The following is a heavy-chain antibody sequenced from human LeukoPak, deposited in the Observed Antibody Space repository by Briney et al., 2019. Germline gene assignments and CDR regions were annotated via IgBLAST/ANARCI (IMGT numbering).Heavy chain of an antibody. Sequence: SETLSLTRTVSGGSISSSSYYWGWIRQPPGKGLEWIGSIYYSGSTYYNPSLKSRVTISVDTSKNQFSLKLSSVTAADTAVYYCARLITYDSSGYYPDAFDIWAKGQWSPSLQ. CDR3: ARLITYDSSGYYPDAFDI. D-gene: IGHD3-22*01. CDR1: GGSISSSSYY. J-gene: IGHJ3*02. V-gene: IGHV4-39*01. CDR2: IYYSGST.